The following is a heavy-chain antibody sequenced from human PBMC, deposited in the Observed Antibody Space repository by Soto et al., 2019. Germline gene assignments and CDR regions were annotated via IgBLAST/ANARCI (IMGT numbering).Heavy chain of an antibody. J-gene: IGHJ3*01. CDR2: IFHSGDT. V-gene: IGHV4-4*02. Sequence: QVQLQESGPGLVKPSGTLSLTCAVSGDSISNSRWWTWVRQPPGKGLEWIGDIFHSGDTNYNPSLKGGVFISVDKSQNQFSLKVSSVPAADTAVYYCAYSTGWYRHDVWGQGTVVTVSS. CDR3: AYSTGWYRHDV. D-gene: IGHD6-19*01. CDR1: GDSISNSRW.